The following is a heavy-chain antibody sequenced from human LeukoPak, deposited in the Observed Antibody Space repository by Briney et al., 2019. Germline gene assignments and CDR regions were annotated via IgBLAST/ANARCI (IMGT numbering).Heavy chain of an antibody. CDR3: ARGGYGLFDY. Sequence: SETLSLTCTVSGYSISSGYYWAWIRQPPGKGLEWIGSIYYSGNTYYNPSLKSRVTISLDTSKNQFSLKLSSVTAADTAVYYCARGGYGLFDYWGQGTLVTVSS. D-gene: IGHD6-25*01. CDR1: GYSISSGYY. CDR2: IYYSGNT. J-gene: IGHJ4*02. V-gene: IGHV4-38-2*02.